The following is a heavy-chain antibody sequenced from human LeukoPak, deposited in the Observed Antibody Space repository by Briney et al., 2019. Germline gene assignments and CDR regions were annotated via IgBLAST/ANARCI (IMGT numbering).Heavy chain of an antibody. CDR3: ARDLWFGELLCEMRY. D-gene: IGHD3-10*01. J-gene: IGHJ4*02. V-gene: IGHV1-2*06. CDR1: GYTFTGYY. CDR2: INPNSGGT. Sequence: ASVKVSCKASGYTFTGYYMHWVRQAPGQGLEWMGRINPNSGGTNYAQKFQGRVTMTRDTSISTAYMELSRLRSDDTAVYYCARDLWFGELLCEMRYWGQGTLVTVSS.